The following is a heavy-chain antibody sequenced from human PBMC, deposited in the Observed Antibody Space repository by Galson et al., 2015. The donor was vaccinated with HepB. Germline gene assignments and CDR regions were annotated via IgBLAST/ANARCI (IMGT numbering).Heavy chain of an antibody. D-gene: IGHD2-21*02. V-gene: IGHV3-30*18. J-gene: IGHJ6*02. Sequence: SLRLSCAASGFTFSSYGMHWVRQAPGKGLEWVAVISYDGSNKYYADSVKGRFTTSRDNSENTLYLQMNSLRAEDTAVYYCVKDHWNQLVTRSDYYYGMDVWGQGTTVTVSS. CDR1: GFTFSSYG. CDR2: ISYDGSNK. CDR3: VKDHWNQLVTRSDYYYGMDV.